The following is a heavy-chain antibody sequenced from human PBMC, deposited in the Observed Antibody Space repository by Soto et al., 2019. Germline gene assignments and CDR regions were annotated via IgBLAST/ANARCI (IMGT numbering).Heavy chain of an antibody. J-gene: IGHJ6*02. Sequence: SETLSLTCAVSGYSISSGYYWGWIRQPPGKGLEWMGRIYHSGSTYYNPSLKSRVTISVDTSKNQFSLKLSSVTAADTAVYYCASIPGEYCSSTSCWHRRYYYYGMDVWGQGTTVTVSS. CDR1: GYSISSGYY. V-gene: IGHV4-38-2*01. CDR2: IYHSGST. D-gene: IGHD2-2*01. CDR3: ASIPGEYCSSTSCWHRRYYYYGMDV.